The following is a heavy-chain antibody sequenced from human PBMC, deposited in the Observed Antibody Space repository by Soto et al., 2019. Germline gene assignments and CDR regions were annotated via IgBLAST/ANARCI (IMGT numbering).Heavy chain of an antibody. D-gene: IGHD3-22*01. J-gene: IGHJ4*02. CDR2: FDPEDGET. CDR3: ATDMIGRHRNDY. CDR1: GYTLTELS. Sequence: ASVKVSCKVSGYTLTELSMHWVRQAPGKGLEWMGGFDPEDGETIYAQKFQGRVTMTEDTSTDTAYMELSSLRSEDTAVHYCATDMIGRHRNDYWGQGTLVTVSS. V-gene: IGHV1-24*01.